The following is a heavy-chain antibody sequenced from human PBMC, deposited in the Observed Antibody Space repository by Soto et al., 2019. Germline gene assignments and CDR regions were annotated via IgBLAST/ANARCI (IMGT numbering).Heavy chain of an antibody. V-gene: IGHV1-3*01. CDR2: MNPKTGNI. CDR3: TREAVVAENWFDP. D-gene: IGHD3-22*01. Sequence: QVRLVQSGAEVKRPGASVKVSCRASGYTFVDYALHWVRQAPGQGLEWVGWMNPKTGNIKSSHKFEDRVSITRDTATSTAYMELSGLRSEDTAVYFCTREAVVAENWFDPWGQGTLATVSS. CDR1: GYTFVDYA. J-gene: IGHJ5*02.